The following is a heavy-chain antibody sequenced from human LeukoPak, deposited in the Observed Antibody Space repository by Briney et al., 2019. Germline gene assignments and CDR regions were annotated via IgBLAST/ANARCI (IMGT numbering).Heavy chain of an antibody. CDR3: ARGQAYRSRGYYYYMDV. CDR2: IYYSGST. J-gene: IGHJ6*03. Sequence: PSETLSLTCTVSGGSISSYYWSWIRQPPGKGLEWIGYIYYSGSTNYNPSLKSRVTISVDTSKNQFSLKLSSVTAADTAVYYCARGQAYRSRGYYYYMDVWGKGTTVTVSS. D-gene: IGHD1-1*01. V-gene: IGHV4-59*01. CDR1: GGSISSYY.